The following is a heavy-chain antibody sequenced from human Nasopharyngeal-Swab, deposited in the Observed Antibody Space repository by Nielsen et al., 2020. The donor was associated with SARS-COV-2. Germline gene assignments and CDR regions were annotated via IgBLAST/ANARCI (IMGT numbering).Heavy chain of an antibody. CDR2: ISWNSGST. CDR1: GFTFDDYA. Sequence: SLKISCAASGFTFDDYAMHWVRQAPGKGLERVSGISWNSGSTGYADSVKGRFTISRDNAKNSLYLQMNSLRAEDTALYYCASVYYGSGSYLHPDYWGQGTLVTVSS. CDR3: ASVYYGSGSYLHPDY. D-gene: IGHD3-10*01. J-gene: IGHJ4*02. V-gene: IGHV3-9*01.